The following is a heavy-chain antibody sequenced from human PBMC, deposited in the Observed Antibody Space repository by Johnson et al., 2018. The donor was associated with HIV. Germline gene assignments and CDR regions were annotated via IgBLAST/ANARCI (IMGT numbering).Heavy chain of an antibody. J-gene: IGHJ3*02. CDR3: ARYGYRPEAAFDI. CDR2: IHSGGST. CDR1: GLSVSINY. V-gene: IGHV3-66*01. D-gene: IGHD5-24*01. Sequence: VQLVESGGGVVQPGRSLRLSCAVSGLSVSINYITWVRQAPGKGLEWVSVIHSGGSTYYADSVKGRFTISRDNAKNSLYLQMNSLRAEDTAVYYCARYGYRPEAAFDIWGQGTMVTVSS.